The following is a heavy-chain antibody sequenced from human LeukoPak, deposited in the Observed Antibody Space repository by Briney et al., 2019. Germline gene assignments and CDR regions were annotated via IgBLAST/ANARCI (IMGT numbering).Heavy chain of an antibody. J-gene: IGHJ4*02. CDR3: ARGNYYGSGSYCTVFDY. CDR1: GGSISSYY. V-gene: IGHV4-59*12. D-gene: IGHD3-10*01. Sequence: PSETLSLTCTVSGGSISSYYWSWIRQPPGKGLEWIGYIYYSGRTNYKPSLKSRVTISVDTSKNQFSLKLSSGTAAATAVDYCARGNYYGSGSYCTVFDYWGQGTLVTVSS. CDR2: IYYSGRT.